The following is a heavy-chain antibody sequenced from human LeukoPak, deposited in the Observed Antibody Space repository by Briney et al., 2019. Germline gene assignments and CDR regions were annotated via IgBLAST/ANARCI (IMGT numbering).Heavy chain of an antibody. V-gene: IGHV4-59*08. D-gene: IGHD3-16*01. CDR3: ARHSGFGQPVDH. CDR1: GGSISSYY. Sequence: SETLSLTCTVSGGSISSYYWSWIRQPPGKGLEWIGYIDYSGSTNYNPSLKSRIIISVDTSKNQVSLKLRSVTAADTAVYYCARHSGFGQPVDHWGQGTLVTVSS. J-gene: IGHJ4*02. CDR2: IDYSGST.